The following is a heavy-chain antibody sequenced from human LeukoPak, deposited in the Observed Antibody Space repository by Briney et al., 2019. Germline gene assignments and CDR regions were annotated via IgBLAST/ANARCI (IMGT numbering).Heavy chain of an antibody. CDR2: IGTIGDT. V-gene: IGHV3-13*01. J-gene: IGHJ6*03. CDR1: GFTFSTYD. D-gene: IGHD2-21*01. CDR3: ARATVIGNAPVRGYMDV. Sequence: GESLRLSCAASGFTFSTYDMHWVRPVSGKGLEWVSSIGTIGDTFYRGSVKGRFTISRENAKNSLYLRMNGLRAGDTAVYYCARATVIGNAPVRGYMDVWGKGTTVSVS.